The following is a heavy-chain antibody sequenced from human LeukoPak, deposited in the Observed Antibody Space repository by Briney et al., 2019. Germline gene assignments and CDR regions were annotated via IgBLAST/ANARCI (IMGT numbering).Heavy chain of an antibody. J-gene: IGHJ4*02. D-gene: IGHD3-10*01. V-gene: IGHV3-21*01. Sequence: GGSLRLSCAASGLTFSSYSMNWVRQAPGKGLEWVSSISSSSSYIYYADSVKGRFTISRDNAKNSLYLQMNSLRAEDTAVYYCARDRGSGLTDYWGQGTLVTVSS. CDR2: ISSSSSYI. CDR3: ARDRGSGLTDY. CDR1: GLTFSSYS.